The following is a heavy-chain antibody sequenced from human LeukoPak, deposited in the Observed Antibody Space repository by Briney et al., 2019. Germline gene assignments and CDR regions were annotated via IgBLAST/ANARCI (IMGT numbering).Heavy chain of an antibody. CDR1: GYTFTGYY. J-gene: IGHJ5*02. CDR3: ARAVFQYYDILTGYNWFDP. Sequence: ASVKVSCKASGYTFTGYYMHWVRQAPGQGLEWMGWINPNSGGTNYAQKFQGRVTMTRDTPISTAYMELSRLRSDDTAVYYCARAVFQYYDILTGYNWFDPWGQGTLVTVSS. V-gene: IGHV1-2*02. D-gene: IGHD3-9*01. CDR2: INPNSGGT.